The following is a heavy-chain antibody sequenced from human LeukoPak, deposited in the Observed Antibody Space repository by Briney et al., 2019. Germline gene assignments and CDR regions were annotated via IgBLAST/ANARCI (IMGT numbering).Heavy chain of an antibody. CDR1: GGSISSSTSY. CDR3: ARNASDSGTSYFDY. V-gene: IGHV4-39*01. J-gene: IGHJ4*02. CDR2: IYYSGST. Sequence: SSETLSLTCTVSGGSISSSTSYWGWIRQPPGKGLVWIGSIYYSGSTSYNPSLKSRVTISVDTSKKQFSLKLDSVTAADTAVYYCARNASDSGTSYFDYWGQGTLATVSS. D-gene: IGHD1-26*01.